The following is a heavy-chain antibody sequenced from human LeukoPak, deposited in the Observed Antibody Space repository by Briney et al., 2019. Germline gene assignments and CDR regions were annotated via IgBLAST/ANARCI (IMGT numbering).Heavy chain of an antibody. V-gene: IGHV3-23*01. CDR2: ISGSGGST. D-gene: IGHD1-26*01. J-gene: IGHJ4*02. CDR1: GFTFSSYG. Sequence: GGSLRLSCAASGFTFSSYGMSWVRQAPGKGLERVSAISGSGGSTYYADSVKGRFTISRDNSKNTLYLQMNSLRAEDTAVYYCAKVSGKSDFDYWGQGTLVTVSS. CDR3: AKVSGKSDFDY.